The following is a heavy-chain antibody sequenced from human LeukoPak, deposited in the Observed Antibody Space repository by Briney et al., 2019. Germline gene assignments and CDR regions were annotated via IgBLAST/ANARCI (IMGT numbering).Heavy chain of an antibody. D-gene: IGHD6-19*01. V-gene: IGHV3-13*04. J-gene: IGHJ3*02. CDR1: GFIFSDFD. CDR2: IVTSGDT. CDR3: ARATISVAYAFDI. Sequence: GGSLRLSCAASGFIFSDFDMHWVRQVTGRGLEWVSSIVTSGDTYYPGSVKGRFTISRENAKNSFYLQMNSLRAEDTAVYYCARATISVAYAFDIWGQGTMVTVSS.